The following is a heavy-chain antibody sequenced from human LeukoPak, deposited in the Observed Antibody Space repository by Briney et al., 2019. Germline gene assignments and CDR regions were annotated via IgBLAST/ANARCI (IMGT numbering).Heavy chain of an antibody. CDR2: IYYSGST. V-gene: IGHV4-59*01. D-gene: IGHD6-19*01. Sequence: SETLSLTCTVSGGSISSYYWSWIRQPPGKGLEWIGYIYYSGSTNYNPSLKSRVTISVDTSKNQFSLKLSSVTAADTAVYYCARTPYSSGWQPFDYWGQGTLVTVSS. J-gene: IGHJ4*02. CDR3: ARTPYSSGWQPFDY. CDR1: GGSISSYY.